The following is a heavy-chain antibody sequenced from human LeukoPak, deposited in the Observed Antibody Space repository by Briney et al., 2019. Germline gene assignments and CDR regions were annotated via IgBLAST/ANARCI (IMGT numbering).Heavy chain of an antibody. Sequence: PGGSLRLSCGGSGFAFSNYAMTWVRQAPGKGLEWVSTISSSGDATYSADSVKGRFSISRDNSKNTLYLQINNLRADDTAVYYCAKAPPYTHYFDYWGQGILVTVSS. D-gene: IGHD1-1*01. CDR1: GFAFSNYA. J-gene: IGHJ4*02. CDR3: AKAPPYTHYFDY. CDR2: ISSSGDAT. V-gene: IGHV3-23*01.